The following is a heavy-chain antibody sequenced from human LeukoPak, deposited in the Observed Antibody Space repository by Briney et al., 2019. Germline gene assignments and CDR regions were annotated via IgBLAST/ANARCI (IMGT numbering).Heavy chain of an antibody. CDR1: GFTFSSYS. CDR2: ISSSSSYI. CDR3: ARDTGEGVGATLKDDAFDI. Sequence: GGSLRLSCAASGFTFSSYSMNWVRQAPGKGLEWVSSISSSSSYIYYADSVKGRFTISRDNAKNSLYLQMNSLRAEDTAVYYCARDTGEGVGATLKDDAFDIWGQGTMVTVSS. V-gene: IGHV3-21*01. D-gene: IGHD1-26*01. J-gene: IGHJ3*02.